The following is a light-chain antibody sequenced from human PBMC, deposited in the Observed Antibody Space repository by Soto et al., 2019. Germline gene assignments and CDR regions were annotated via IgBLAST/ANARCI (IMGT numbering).Light chain of an antibody. Sequence: IILTQSPGTLSLSPGERVTLSCKASQTINNNYVAWYQQRPGRAPRLLVYGACARATGISDRFRGSGAGKDFTLTSSRLGPEDFAVYYFQHSSDLSSFGGGTKV. CDR3: QHSSDLSS. J-gene: IGKJ4*01. CDR2: GAC. V-gene: IGKV3-20*01. CDR1: QTINNNY.